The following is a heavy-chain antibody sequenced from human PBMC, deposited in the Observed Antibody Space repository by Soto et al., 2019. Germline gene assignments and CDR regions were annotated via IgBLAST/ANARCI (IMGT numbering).Heavy chain of an antibody. CDR1: GFSLTTSGVG. CDR3: AHRVLRTVFGLVTTTAIYFDF. D-gene: IGHD3-3*01. Sequence: QITLKESGPTVVKPTETLTLTCTFSGFSLTTSGVGVGWVRQSPGTAPEWLALIYWDDDKRYSTSLNSRLLITKDTSKNQVVLTMANVDPADTATYYCAHRVLRTVFGLVTTTAIYFDFWGPGTPVVVSS. CDR2: IYWDDDK. J-gene: IGHJ4*02. V-gene: IGHV2-5*02.